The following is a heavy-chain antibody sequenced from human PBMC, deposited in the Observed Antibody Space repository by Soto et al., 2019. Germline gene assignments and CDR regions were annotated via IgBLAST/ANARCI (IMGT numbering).Heavy chain of an antibody. V-gene: IGHV5-10-1*01. J-gene: IGHJ6*02. CDR3: ASSGRPMGYYYYGMDV. Sequence: GESLKISCKGSGYSFTSYWISWVRQMPGKGLEWMGRIDPSDSYTNYSPSFQGHVTISADKSISTAYLQWSSLKASDTAMYYCASSGRPMGYYYYGMDVWGQGTTVTVSS. CDR1: GYSFTSYW. D-gene: IGHD1-26*01. CDR2: IDPSDSYT.